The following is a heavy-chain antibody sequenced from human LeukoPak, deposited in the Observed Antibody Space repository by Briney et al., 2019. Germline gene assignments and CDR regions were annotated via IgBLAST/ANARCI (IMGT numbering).Heavy chain of an antibody. Sequence: QPGGSLRLSCAASGFAVSSNHMNWVRQAPGKGLEWVSAISGSGGSTYYADSVKGRFTISRDNSKNTLYLQMNSLRAEDTAVYYCARGSASCYTDWGQGTLVTVSS. J-gene: IGHJ4*02. CDR2: ISGSGGST. CDR3: ARGSASCYTD. D-gene: IGHD2-2*02. V-gene: IGHV3-23*01. CDR1: GFAVSSNH.